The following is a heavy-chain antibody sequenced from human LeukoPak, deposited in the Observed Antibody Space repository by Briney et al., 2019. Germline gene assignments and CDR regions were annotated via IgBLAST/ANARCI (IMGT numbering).Heavy chain of an antibody. CDR3: AALLVVSGEWANNWFDP. J-gene: IGHJ5*02. V-gene: IGHV4-30-2*01. CDR1: GFTFSSYA. CDR2: IYHSGST. Sequence: LRLSCAASGFTFSSYAMSWVRQAPGKGLEWIGYIYHSGSTYYNPSLKSRVTISVDGPKNQFSLKLSSVTAADTAVYYCAALLVVSGEWANNWFDPWGQGTLVTVSS. D-gene: IGHD3-22*01.